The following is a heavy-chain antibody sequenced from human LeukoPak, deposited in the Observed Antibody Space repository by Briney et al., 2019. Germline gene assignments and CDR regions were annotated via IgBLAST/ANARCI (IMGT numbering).Heavy chain of an antibody. D-gene: IGHD6-19*01. CDR3: ARERIAMAGTGRYYFDF. V-gene: IGHV3-48*02. CDR1: GFTFSGYV. Sequence: GGSLRLSCAASGFTFSGYVMTWVRQAPGKGLEWVSYISGSGSATSYADSVEGRFTISRDNAKNSLYLQMNSLRDEDTAVYYCARERIAMAGTGRYYFDFWGRGTLVAVSS. CDR2: ISGSGSAT. J-gene: IGHJ4*02.